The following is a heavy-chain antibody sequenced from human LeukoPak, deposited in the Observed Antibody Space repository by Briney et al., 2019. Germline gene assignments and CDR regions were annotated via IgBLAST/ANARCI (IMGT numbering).Heavy chain of an antibody. CDR3: ARVVPAATSTWYFDY. Sequence: ASVKVSCKASGGTFSSYAISWVRQAPGQGLEWMGRIIPIFGTANYAQKFRGRVTITTDESTSTAYMELSNLRSEDTAVYYCARVVPAATSTWYFDYWGQGTLVTVSS. V-gene: IGHV1-69*05. D-gene: IGHD2-2*01. CDR2: IIPIFGTA. J-gene: IGHJ4*02. CDR1: GGTFSSYA.